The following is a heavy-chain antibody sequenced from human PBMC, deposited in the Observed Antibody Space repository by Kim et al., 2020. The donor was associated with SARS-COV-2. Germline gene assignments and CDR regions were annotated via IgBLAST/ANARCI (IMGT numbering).Heavy chain of an antibody. V-gene: IGHV6-1*01. CDR1: GDSVSSNSAA. J-gene: IGHJ6*02. Sequence: SQTLSLTCAISGDSVSSNSAAWNWIRQSPSRGLEWLGRTYYRSKWYNDYAVSVKSRITINPDTSKNQFSLQLNSVTPEDTAVYYCARDPYYYDSSGENYGMDVWGQGTTVTVSS. CDR2: TYYRSKWYN. CDR3: ARDPYYYDSSGENYGMDV. D-gene: IGHD3-22*01.